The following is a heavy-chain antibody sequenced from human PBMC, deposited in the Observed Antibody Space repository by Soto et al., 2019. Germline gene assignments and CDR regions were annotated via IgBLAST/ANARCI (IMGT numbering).Heavy chain of an antibody. J-gene: IGHJ4*02. Sequence: EVQLVESGGGLVQPGGSLKLSCAASGFTFSGSAMHWVRQASGKRLEWVGRIRNKTNSYATAYAASVKGRFTISRDDSKNTAYLQMNSLKTEDTAVYYCISHSPENMIRNWCQGTLVTVSS. V-gene: IGHV3-73*02. CDR2: IRNKTNSYAT. CDR1: GFTFSGSA. D-gene: IGHD3-22*01. CDR3: ISHSPENMIRN.